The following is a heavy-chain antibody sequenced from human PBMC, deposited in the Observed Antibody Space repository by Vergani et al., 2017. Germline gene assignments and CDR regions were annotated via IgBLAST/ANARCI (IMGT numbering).Heavy chain of an antibody. CDR2: INPNSGGT. CDR3: AREVDYGSGGSCYPAPLDY. Sequence: QVQLVQSGAEVKKPGASVKVSCKASGYTFTGYYMHWVRQAPGQGLEWMGWINPNSGGTNYAQKFQGRVTMTRDTSISTAYLELSRLSADDTAVYYCAREVDYGSGGSCYPAPLDYWGQGTLVTVSS. CDR1: GYTFTGYY. J-gene: IGHJ4*02. V-gene: IGHV1-2*02. D-gene: IGHD2-15*01.